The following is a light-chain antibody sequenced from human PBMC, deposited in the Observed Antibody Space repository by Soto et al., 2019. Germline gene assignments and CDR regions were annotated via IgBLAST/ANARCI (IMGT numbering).Light chain of an antibody. CDR3: QQYKSYSRT. V-gene: IGKV1-5*03. Sequence: DIQMTQSPSTLSASVGDRVTITCRASQSISNWVAWYQQKPGKAPKLMIYMASSLESGLPSRFSGSGSGTEFTLTISSLQQDDFATYYCQQYKSYSRTFGQGPKVQIK. CDR2: MAS. CDR1: QSISNW. J-gene: IGKJ1*01.